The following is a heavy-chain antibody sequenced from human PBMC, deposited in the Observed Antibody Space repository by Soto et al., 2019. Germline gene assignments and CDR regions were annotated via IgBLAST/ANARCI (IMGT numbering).Heavy chain of an antibody. Sequence: GASVKVSCKVSGYTLTELSMHWVRQAPGKGLEWMGGFDPEDGETIYAQKFQGRDTMTEDTSTDTAYMELSSLRSEDTAVYYCATFRFVFISGPELRSYYFDYCGQGPLFTVSS. CDR3: ATFRFVFISGPELRSYYFDY. J-gene: IGHJ4*02. CDR1: GYTLTELS. V-gene: IGHV1-24*01. D-gene: IGHD4-17*01. CDR2: FDPEDGET.